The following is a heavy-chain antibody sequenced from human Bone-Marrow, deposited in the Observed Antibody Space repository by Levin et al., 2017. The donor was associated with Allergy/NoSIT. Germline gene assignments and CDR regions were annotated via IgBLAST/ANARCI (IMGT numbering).Heavy chain of an antibody. CDR3: ARGELGSGSLFDC. CDR1: GYTFTSFD. V-gene: IGHV1-8*01. Sequence: ASVKVSCKTSGYTFTSFDINWVRQATGQGLEWMGWMYPNSDNAGYAQKFQGRVTMTRNTSISTAYMELSSLRSEDTAIYYCARGELGSGSLFDCWGQGTLVTVSS. D-gene: IGHD6-19*01. CDR2: MYPNSDNA. J-gene: IGHJ4*02.